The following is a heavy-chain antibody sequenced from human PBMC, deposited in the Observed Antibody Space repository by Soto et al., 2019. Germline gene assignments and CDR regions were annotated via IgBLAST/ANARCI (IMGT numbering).Heavy chain of an antibody. CDR2: ISYDGSNK. CDR1: GFTFSSYA. CDR3: ARDGENSGSSNTRHRPYYYYGMDV. V-gene: IGHV3-30-3*01. J-gene: IGHJ6*02. D-gene: IGHD1-26*01. Sequence: GGSLRLSCAASGFTFSSYAMHWVRQAPGKGLEWVAVISYDGSNKYYADSVKGRFTISRDNSKNTLYLQMNSLRAEDTAVYYCARDGENSGSSNTRHRPYYYYGMDVWGQGTTVTVSS.